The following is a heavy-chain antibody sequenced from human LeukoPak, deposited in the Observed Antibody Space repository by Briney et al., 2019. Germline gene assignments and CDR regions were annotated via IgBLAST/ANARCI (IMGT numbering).Heavy chain of an antibody. Sequence: ASVKVSCKVSGYTLTELSMHWVRQAPGKGLEWMGGFDPEDGETIYAQKFQGRVTMTEDTSTDTAYMELSSLRSEDTAVYYCATRYSGYVDYGDYPPGHFDYWGQGTLVTVSS. D-gene: IGHD4-17*01. J-gene: IGHJ4*02. CDR2: FDPEDGET. CDR3: ATRYSGYVDYGDYPPGHFDY. V-gene: IGHV1-24*01. CDR1: GYTLTELS.